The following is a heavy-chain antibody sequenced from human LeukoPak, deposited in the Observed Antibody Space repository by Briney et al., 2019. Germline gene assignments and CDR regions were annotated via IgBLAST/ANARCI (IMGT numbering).Heavy chain of an antibody. V-gene: IGHV3-23*01. J-gene: IGHJ4*02. CDR2: ISSGGDST. D-gene: IGHD2-21*02. CDR3: VKRSDYGGDWNYFDY. CDR1: GFTFGTYA. Sequence: GGSLRLSCAASGFTFGTYAMSWVRQPPGKGLEWVSAISSGGDSTFYADSVKGRFTISRDNSKNTLYLQTNSLRAEDTAIYYCVKRSDYGGDWNYFDYWGQGTLVTVSS.